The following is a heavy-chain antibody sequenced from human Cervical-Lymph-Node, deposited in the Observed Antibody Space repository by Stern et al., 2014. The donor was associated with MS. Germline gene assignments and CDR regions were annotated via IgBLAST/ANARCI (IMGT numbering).Heavy chain of an antibody. CDR1: GGTFSSYA. Sequence: QMQLVQSGAEVKKPGSSVKVSCKASGGTFSSYAISWVRQAPGQGLEWMGGIIPIFGTANSAQKFQGRVTITADESTSTAYMELSSLRSEDTAVYYCARADGSGRDYYYYYGMDVWGQGTTVTVSS. J-gene: IGHJ6*02. V-gene: IGHV1-69*01. CDR3: ARADGSGRDYYYYYGMDV. D-gene: IGHD3-10*01. CDR2: IIPIFGTA.